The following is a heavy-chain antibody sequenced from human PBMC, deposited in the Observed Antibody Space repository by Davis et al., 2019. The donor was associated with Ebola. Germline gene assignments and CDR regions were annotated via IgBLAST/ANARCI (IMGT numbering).Heavy chain of an antibody. CDR1: GGTFSSYA. Sequence: SVKVSCKASGGTFSSYAISWVRQAPGQGLEWMGGIILIFGTANYAQKFQGRVTITADKSTSTAYMELRSLRSEDTAVYYCARGGGSSKRTMGYWGQGTLVNVSS. J-gene: IGHJ4*02. V-gene: IGHV1-69*06. D-gene: IGHD1-26*01. CDR2: IILIFGTA. CDR3: ARGGGSSKRTMGY.